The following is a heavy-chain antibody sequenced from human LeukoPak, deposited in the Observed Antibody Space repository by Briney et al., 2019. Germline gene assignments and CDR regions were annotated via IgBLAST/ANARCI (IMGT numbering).Heavy chain of an antibody. CDR2: IKQDGSEK. CDR1: GFTFSSYW. V-gene: IGHV3-7*01. CDR3: ARVRRAIFCVVYFTV. D-gene: IGHD3-3*01. Sequence: GGSLRLSCAASGFTFSSYWMSWVRQAPGKGLEWVANIKQDGSEKYYVDSVKGRFTISRDNAKNSLYLQMNSLRAEDTAVYYCARVRRAIFCVVYFTVWGQGTPVTVSS. J-gene: IGHJ4*02.